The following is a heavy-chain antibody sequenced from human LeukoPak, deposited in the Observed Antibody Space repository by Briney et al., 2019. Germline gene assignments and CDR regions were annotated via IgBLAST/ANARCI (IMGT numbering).Heavy chain of an antibody. CDR3: AGDPPLGY. Sequence: PGGPLRLSCAASGFTFSSYGMHWVRQAPGKGLEWVAVISYDGSNKYYADSVKGRFTISRDNSKNTLYLQMNSLRAEDTAVYYCAGDPPLGYWGQGTLVTVSS. CDR1: GFTFSSYG. V-gene: IGHV3-30*03. J-gene: IGHJ4*02. CDR2: ISYDGSNK. D-gene: IGHD2-21*02.